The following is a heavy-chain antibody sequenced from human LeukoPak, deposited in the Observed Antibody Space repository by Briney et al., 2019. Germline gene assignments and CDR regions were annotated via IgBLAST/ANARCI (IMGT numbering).Heavy chain of an antibody. CDR1: GYTFTSYD. CDR2: MNPNSGNT. J-gene: IGHJ6*02. CDR3: ASGGYSYGYFYYGMDV. Sequence: ASVKVSCKASGYTFTSYDINWVRQATGQALEWMGWMNPNSGNTGYAQKFQGRVTMTRNTSISTAYMELSSLRSEDTAVYYCASGGYSYGYFYYGMDVWGQGTTVTVSS. D-gene: IGHD5-18*01. V-gene: IGHV1-8*01.